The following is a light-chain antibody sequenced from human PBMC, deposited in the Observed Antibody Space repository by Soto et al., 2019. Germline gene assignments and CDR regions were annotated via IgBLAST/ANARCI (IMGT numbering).Light chain of an antibody. V-gene: IGKV3-11*01. CDR1: QSVSSY. CDR3: QQHNNWPPSIT. Sequence: EIVLTQSPATLSLSPGERATFSCRASQSVSSYLAWYQQKPGQAPRLLIYEASTRATGIAARFSGSGSRTDFTLTISSLEPEDFAVYYCQQHNNWPPSITFGQGTRLXIK. CDR2: EAS. J-gene: IGKJ5*01.